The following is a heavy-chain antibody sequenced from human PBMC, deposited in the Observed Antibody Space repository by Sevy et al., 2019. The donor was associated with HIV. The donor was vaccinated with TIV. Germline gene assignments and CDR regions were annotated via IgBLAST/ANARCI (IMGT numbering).Heavy chain of an antibody. V-gene: IGHV3-30*18. CDR2: ISYDGKNE. J-gene: IGHJ4*02. CDR3: AKDRSGSWSVDY. Sequence: GGSLRLSCAGSGFTCYNYGIHWVRQAPGKGLEWVTMISYDGKNENYADSVKGRFTISRDNSKNTVYLQMNSLRPDDTAIYYCAKDRSGSWSVDYWGQGTLVTVSS. CDR1: GFTCYNYG. D-gene: IGHD6-13*01.